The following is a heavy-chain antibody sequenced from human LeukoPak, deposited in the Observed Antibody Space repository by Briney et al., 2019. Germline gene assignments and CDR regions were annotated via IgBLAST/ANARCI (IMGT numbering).Heavy chain of an antibody. CDR2: ISGSGGST. J-gene: IGHJ4*02. V-gene: IGHV3-23*01. CDR3: AKGYSSSWYWDY. Sequence: GGSLRLSCAASGFTFSSYAMSWVRQAPGKGLEWVSAISGSGGSTYYANSVKGRFTISRDNSKNTLYLQMNSLRAEDTAVYYCAKGYSSSWYWDYWGQGTLVTVSS. D-gene: IGHD6-13*01. CDR1: GFTFSSYA.